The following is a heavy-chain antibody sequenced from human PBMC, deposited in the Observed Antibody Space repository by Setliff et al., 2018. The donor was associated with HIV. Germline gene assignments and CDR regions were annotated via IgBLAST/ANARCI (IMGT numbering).Heavy chain of an antibody. CDR2: IYYSGST. CDR1: GDSVSSRGYY. Sequence: PSETLSLTCTVSGDSVSSRGYYWSWIRQPPGKGLEWIGYIYYSGSTNYNPSLKSRVTISVDTSKNHFSLKLRSVTAADTAVYYCAQLGMVDDFDYWGQGTLVTVS. CDR3: AQLGMVDDFDY. V-gene: IGHV4-61*03. J-gene: IGHJ4*02. D-gene: IGHD1-1*01.